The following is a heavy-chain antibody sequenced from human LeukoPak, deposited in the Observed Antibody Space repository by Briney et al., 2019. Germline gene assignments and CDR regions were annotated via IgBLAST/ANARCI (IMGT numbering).Heavy chain of an antibody. D-gene: IGHD3-10*01. CDR1: GFTLNNNY. CDR3: ARGFGELLSRGWFDP. V-gene: IGHV3-66*02. J-gene: IGHJ5*02. CDR2: IYSGDST. Sequence: GGSLRLSCAASGFTLNNNYMTWVRQAPGKGVEWGSVIYSGDSTYYADSVTGRFTISRDNSKNTLYLQMSSLRTEDTAVYYCARGFGELLSRGWFDPWGQATLVTVSS.